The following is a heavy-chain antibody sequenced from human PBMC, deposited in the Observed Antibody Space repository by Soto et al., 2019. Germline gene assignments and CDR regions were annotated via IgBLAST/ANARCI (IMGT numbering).Heavy chain of an antibody. CDR3: ARRARPDFYYMDV. Sequence: EVQLAESGGGLAQPGGSLRLSCAASGFTLSGYAMDWVRQAPGKGLEYVSGISSNGVGTDYANSVQGRFTISRDNSKNTVYLQMGSLRPADMAVYYCARRARPDFYYMDVWGKGTTVTVSS. J-gene: IGHJ6*03. CDR2: ISSNGVGT. D-gene: IGHD6-6*01. V-gene: IGHV3-64*01. CDR1: GFTLSGYA.